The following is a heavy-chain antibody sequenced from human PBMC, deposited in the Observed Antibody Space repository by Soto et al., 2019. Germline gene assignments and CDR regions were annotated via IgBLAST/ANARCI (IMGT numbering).Heavy chain of an antibody. V-gene: IGHV4-4*02. CDR3: ARGAGYGDYWFDS. J-gene: IGHJ5*01. D-gene: IGHD4-17*01. CDR2: VYHSGSI. Sequence: QVQLQESGPGLMKPSGTLSLTCAVSSGSISSNNWWSWVRQSPGKGLEWIGEVYHSGSINYNPSLKSRVTMSVDKSKNQFSLSLSSVTAADTAVYYCARGAGYGDYWFDSWGQGTLVTVSS. CDR1: SGSISSNNW.